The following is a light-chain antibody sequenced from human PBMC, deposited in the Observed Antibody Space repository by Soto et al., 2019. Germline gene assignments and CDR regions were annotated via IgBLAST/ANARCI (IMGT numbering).Light chain of an antibody. CDR3: QQYSHLIT. V-gene: IGKV1-33*01. J-gene: IGKJ5*01. CDR1: QDISNY. CDR2: DES. Sequence: DIQMTQSPSSLSASVGDRVTITCQASQDISNYLNWYQQKLGKAPKLLIYDESNLETGVPSRFSGSGSGTDFTFTISSLQPEDIATYYCQQYSHLITLGQGTRLEIK.